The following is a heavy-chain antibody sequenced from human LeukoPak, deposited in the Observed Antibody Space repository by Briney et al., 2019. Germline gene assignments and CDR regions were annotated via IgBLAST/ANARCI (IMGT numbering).Heavy chain of an antibody. Sequence: PGGSLRLSCAASGFTFSSYSMNWVRQAPGEGLEWVSSISSSSSYIYYADSVKGRFTISRDNAKNSLYLQMNSLRAEDTAVYYCARDSDDSSEHYFDYWGQGTLVTVSS. CDR3: ARDSDDSSEHYFDY. D-gene: IGHD3-22*01. J-gene: IGHJ4*02. CDR1: GFTFSSYS. CDR2: ISSSSSYI. V-gene: IGHV3-21*04.